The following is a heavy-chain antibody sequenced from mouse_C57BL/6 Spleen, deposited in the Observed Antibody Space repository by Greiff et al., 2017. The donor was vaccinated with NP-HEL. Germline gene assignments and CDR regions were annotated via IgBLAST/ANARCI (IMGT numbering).Heavy chain of an antibody. CDR2: ISYDGSN. Sequence: EVQLQESGPGLVKPSQSLSLTCSVTGYSITSGYYWNRIRQFPGNKLEWMGYISYDGSNNYNPSLKNRISITRDTSKNQFFLKLNSVTTEDTATYYCARDPGPGNWYFDVWGTGTTVTVSS. D-gene: IGHD3-2*02. CDR1: GYSITSGYY. J-gene: IGHJ1*03. CDR3: ARDPGPGNWYFDV. V-gene: IGHV3-6*01.